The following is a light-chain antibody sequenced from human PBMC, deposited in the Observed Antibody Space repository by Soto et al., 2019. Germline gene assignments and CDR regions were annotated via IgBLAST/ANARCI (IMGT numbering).Light chain of an antibody. CDR3: QHYNNRPPIT. Sequence: EIVMTQSPATLSVSPWERATLSCRASQSVRTNLAWYQQKPGQAPRLLIYDASTRATGIPARFSGSGSGTEFTLTISSLQSEDFAVYYCQHYNNRPPITFGQGTKVEIK. J-gene: IGKJ1*01. CDR1: QSVRTN. V-gene: IGKV3-15*01. CDR2: DAS.